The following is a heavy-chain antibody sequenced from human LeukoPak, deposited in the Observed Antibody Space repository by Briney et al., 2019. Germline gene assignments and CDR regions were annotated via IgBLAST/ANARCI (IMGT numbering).Heavy chain of an antibody. J-gene: IGHJ4*02. CDR2: IYYSGST. CDR1: GGSISSYY. CDR3: ARHRPTDYGFWFDY. D-gene: IGHD3/OR15-3a*01. V-gene: IGHV4-59*08. Sequence: SETLSLTCTVSGGSISSYYWSWIRQPPGKGLEWIGYIYYSGSTNYNPSLKSRVTISVDTSKNQFSLKLSSVTAADTTVYYCARHRPTDYGFWFDYWGQGALVTVSS.